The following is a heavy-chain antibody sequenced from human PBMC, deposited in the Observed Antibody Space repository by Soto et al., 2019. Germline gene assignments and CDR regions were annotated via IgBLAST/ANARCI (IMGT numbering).Heavy chain of an antibody. Sequence: AASGFTFSSYWMHWVRQAPGRELVWVSRISSEGSSTSYADSVKGRFTISRDNAKNTLYLQMNSRRAEDTAVYYCARGILSFDYWGQGTLVTVSS. CDR3: ARGILSFDY. CDR1: GFTFSSYW. CDR2: ISSEGSST. J-gene: IGHJ4*02. V-gene: IGHV3-74*01.